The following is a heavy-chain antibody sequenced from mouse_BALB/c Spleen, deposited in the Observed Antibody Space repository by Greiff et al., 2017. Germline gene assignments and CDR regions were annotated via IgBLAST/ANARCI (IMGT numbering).Heavy chain of an antibody. Sequence: EVQLVESGGGLVKPGGSLKLSCAASGFTFSSYAMSWVRQTPEKRLEWVASISSGGSTYYPDSVKGRFTISRDNARNILYLQMSSLRSEDTAMYYCARWGITRGAMDYWGQGTSVTVSS. J-gene: IGHJ4*01. CDR1: GFTFSSYA. V-gene: IGHV5-6-5*01. CDR3: ARWGITRGAMDY. D-gene: IGHD2-4*01. CDR2: ISSGGST.